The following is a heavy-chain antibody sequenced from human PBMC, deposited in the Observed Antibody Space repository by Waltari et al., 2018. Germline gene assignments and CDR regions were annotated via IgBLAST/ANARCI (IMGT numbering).Heavy chain of an antibody. V-gene: IGHV4-38-2*02. Sequence: QVQLQESGPGLVKPSETLSLTCTVSGYSISRGYYWGWIRQPPGKGLEWIGSIYHSGSTYNNPSLKSRVTISVDTSKNQFSLKMTSVTAADTAVYYSASQWDSNGYYNGWGQGTLVTVSS. D-gene: IGHD3-22*01. CDR1: GYSISRGYY. J-gene: IGHJ4*02. CDR3: ASQWDSNGYYNG. CDR2: IYHSGST.